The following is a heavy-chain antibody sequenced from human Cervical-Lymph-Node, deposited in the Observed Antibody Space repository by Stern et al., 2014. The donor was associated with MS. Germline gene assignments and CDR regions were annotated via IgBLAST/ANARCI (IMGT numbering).Heavy chain of an antibody. CDR3: ARANYDFWSGNSSFQRYYYGMDV. J-gene: IGHJ6*02. V-gene: IGHV3-48*02. CDR2: ISSSRSTI. Sequence: EVQLEESGGGLVQPGGSLRLSCAASGFTFSSYSMNWVRQAPGKGLEWISYISSSRSTIYYADYVKGRFTISRDNAKNSLYLQMNSLRDEDTAVYYCARANYDFWSGNSSFQRYYYGMDVWGQGTTVTVSS. D-gene: IGHD3-3*01. CDR1: GFTFSSYS.